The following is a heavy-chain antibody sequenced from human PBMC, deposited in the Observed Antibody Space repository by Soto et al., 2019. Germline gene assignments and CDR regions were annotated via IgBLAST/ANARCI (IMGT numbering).Heavy chain of an antibody. V-gene: IGHV3-30*03. J-gene: IGHJ6*02. CDR2: ISYDGSNK. CDR3: ACRREGWLQKIYYYYGMDV. D-gene: IGHD5-12*01. CDR1: GFTFSSYG. Sequence: QVQLVESGGGVVQPGRSLRLSCAASGFTFSSYGMHWVRQAPGKGLEWVAVISYDGSNKYYADSVKGRFTISRDNSKNXLXLRMDSLRAEATAVYYCACRREGWLQKIYYYYGMDVWGQGTTVPVSS.